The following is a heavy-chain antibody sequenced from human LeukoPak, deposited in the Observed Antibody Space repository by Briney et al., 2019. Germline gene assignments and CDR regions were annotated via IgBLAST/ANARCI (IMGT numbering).Heavy chain of an antibody. D-gene: IGHD5-18*01. CDR1: GGTFSSYA. V-gene: IGHV1-69*13. Sequence: SVKVSCKASGGTFSSYAISWVRQAPGQGLEWMGGVIPIFGTANSAPKFQGRDTITADESTSTAYMELSSLRSEDTAVYYCARGGRRGAVDTAMVTPWGQGTLVTVSS. CDR3: ARGGRRGAVDTAMVTP. CDR2: VIPIFGTA. J-gene: IGHJ5*02.